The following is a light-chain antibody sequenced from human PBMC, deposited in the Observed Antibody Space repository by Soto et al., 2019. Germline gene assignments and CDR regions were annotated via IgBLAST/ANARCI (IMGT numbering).Light chain of an antibody. CDR1: QTISSW. V-gene: IGKV1-33*01. CDR3: QKSDHLPL. J-gene: IGKJ3*01. Sequence: DIQMTQSPSTLSGSVGDRVTITCRASQTISSWLAWYQQKPGKAPKLVIYDAYNLETGVPSTLSGSGFGTDFTFTISSLRPEDIATYYCQKSDHLPLFGPGTKVDIK. CDR2: DAY.